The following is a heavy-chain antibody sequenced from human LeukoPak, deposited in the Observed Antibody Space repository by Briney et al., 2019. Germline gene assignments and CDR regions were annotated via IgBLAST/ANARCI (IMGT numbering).Heavy chain of an antibody. V-gene: IGHV3-23*01. CDR3: AKDQTAAVGQLDY. Sequence: GGSLRLSCAASGFTFSSYAMSWVRQAPGKGLEWVSGISGSGGSTYYADSVKGRFTISRDNSQNTLYLHMNSLRAEDTAVYYCAKDQTAAVGQLDYWGQGTVVTVSS. D-gene: IGHD6-13*01. CDR2: ISGSGGST. J-gene: IGHJ4*02. CDR1: GFTFSSYA.